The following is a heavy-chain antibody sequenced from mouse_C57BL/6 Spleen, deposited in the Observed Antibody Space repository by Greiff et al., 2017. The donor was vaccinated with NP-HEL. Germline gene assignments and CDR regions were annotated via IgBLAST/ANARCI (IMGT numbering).Heavy chain of an antibody. Sequence: EVQGVESGGGLVQPGGSMKLSCAASGFTFSDAWMDWVRQSPEKGLEWVAEIRNKANNHATYYAESVKGRFTISRDDSKSSVYLQMNSLRAEDTGIYYCTRPGLYGNWYFDVWGTGTTVTVSS. CDR3: TRPGLYGNWYFDV. CDR2: IRNKANNHAT. V-gene: IGHV6-6*01. J-gene: IGHJ1*03. D-gene: IGHD2-10*02. CDR1: GFTFSDAW.